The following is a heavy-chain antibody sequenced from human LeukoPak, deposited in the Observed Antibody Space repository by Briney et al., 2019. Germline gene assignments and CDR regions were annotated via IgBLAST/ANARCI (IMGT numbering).Heavy chain of an antibody. J-gene: IGHJ3*02. CDR3: ARGANRYSSSWYVRSRAFDI. CDR2: ISAYNGNT. Sequence: ASVKVSCEASGYTFTSYGISWVRQAPGQGLEWMGWISAYNGNTNYAQKLQGRVTMTTDTSTSTAYMELRSLRSDDTAVYYCARGANRYSSSWYVRSRAFDIWGQGTMVTVSS. V-gene: IGHV1-18*01. D-gene: IGHD6-13*01. CDR1: GYTFTSYG.